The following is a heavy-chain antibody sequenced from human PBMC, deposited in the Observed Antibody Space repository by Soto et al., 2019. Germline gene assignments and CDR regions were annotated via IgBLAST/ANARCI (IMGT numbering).Heavy chain of an antibody. V-gene: IGHV1-2*02. J-gene: IGHJ4*02. CDR3: GRGRSGQIVVFY. Sequence: ASVKVSCKASGYTFTGHYIHWVRQAPEQGPEWMGEIGPESGATRYAQKFQGGVTMTRDMSITTVYMELNNLSPDDTAVYYCGRGRSGQIVVFYWGQGTPVTVSS. CDR2: IGPESGAT. D-gene: IGHD1-26*01. CDR1: GYTFTGHY.